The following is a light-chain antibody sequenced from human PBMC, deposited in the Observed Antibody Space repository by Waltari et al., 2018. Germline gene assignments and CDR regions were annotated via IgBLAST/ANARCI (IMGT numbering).Light chain of an antibody. CDR2: QDI. J-gene: IGLJ3*02. V-gene: IGLV3-1*01. Sequence: SSELTQPPSVSLSPGQTASIRCSGDILGTTYVSSYQHKPGQSPLLVIYQDIYRPSGIPERFSGSKSGNTATLAISGTQAMDDADYYCQALGSNRWVFGGGTKLTVL. CDR1: ILGTTY. CDR3: QALGSNRWV.